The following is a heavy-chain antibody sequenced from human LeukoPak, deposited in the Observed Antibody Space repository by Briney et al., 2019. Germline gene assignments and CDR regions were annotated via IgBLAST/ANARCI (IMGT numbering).Heavy chain of an antibody. CDR3: AKADYGDYARPDY. CDR2: ISWNSGSI. J-gene: IGHJ4*02. Sequence: PGGSLRLSCAASGFTFDDYAMHWVRQAPGKGLEWVSGISWNSGSIGYADSVKGRFTISRDNAKNSLYLQMNSLRAEDTALYYCAKADYGDYARPDYWGQGTLDTVSS. D-gene: IGHD4-17*01. V-gene: IGHV3-9*01. CDR1: GFTFDDYA.